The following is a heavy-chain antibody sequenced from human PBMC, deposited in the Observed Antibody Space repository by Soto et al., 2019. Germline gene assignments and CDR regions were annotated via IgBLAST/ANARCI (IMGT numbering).Heavy chain of an antibody. D-gene: IGHD3-22*01. CDR1: VYTFTSYY. Sequence: GXSVKVSCKASVYTFTSYYMHWVRQAPGQGLEWMGIINPSGGSTSYAQKFQGRVTMTRDTSTSTVYMELSSLRSEDTAVYYCARDPPRVYYDSSGLDYWGQGALVTVSS. CDR2: INPSGGST. V-gene: IGHV1-46*01. J-gene: IGHJ4*02. CDR3: ARDPPRVYYDSSGLDY.